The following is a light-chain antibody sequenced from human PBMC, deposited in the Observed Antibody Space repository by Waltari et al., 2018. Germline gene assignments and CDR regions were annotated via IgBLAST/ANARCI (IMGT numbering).Light chain of an antibody. CDR2: KGT. J-gene: IGLJ2*01. CDR3: QSADASVV. Sequence: SYELTHQPTCLVPPVQTGRRKCSADKLQKYSAYWYQQKPGQAPVLVIYKGTERPSGVPERFSGSTSGTTVTLTISGVEAEDEADYYCQSADASVVFAGGTKLTVL. CDR1: KLQKYS. V-gene: IGLV3-25*03.